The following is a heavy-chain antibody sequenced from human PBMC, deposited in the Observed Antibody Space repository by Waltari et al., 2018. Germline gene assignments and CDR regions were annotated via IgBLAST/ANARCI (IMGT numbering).Heavy chain of an antibody. Sequence: QITLKESGPTLLKPTQTLTLTCTFSGFSLNTSGVGVGWIRQPPGKALEWLALIYWDDDKRYSPSQKSRLTITKDTSKNQVVLTMTNMDPVDTATYYCACRRGSGWPNNWFDPWGQGTLVTVSS. CDR3: ACRRGSGWPNNWFDP. V-gene: IGHV2-5*02. CDR1: GFSLNTSGVG. J-gene: IGHJ5*02. D-gene: IGHD6-25*01. CDR2: IYWDDDK.